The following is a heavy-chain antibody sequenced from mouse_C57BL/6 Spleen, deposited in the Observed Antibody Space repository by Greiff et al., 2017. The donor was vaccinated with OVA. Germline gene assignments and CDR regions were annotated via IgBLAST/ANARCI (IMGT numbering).Heavy chain of an antibody. V-gene: IGHV1-18*01. D-gene: IGHD2-3*01. CDR3: ARSGVYDGYYEGWFAY. CDR1: GYTFTDYN. Sequence: VQLQQSGPELVKPGASVKIPCKASGYTFTDYNMDWVQQRHGKSLEWIGDINPNTGGTIYTQTFKGKATLTVDKTDITTYMELRSLTSEDTAVYYCARSGVYDGYYEGWFAYWGQGTLVTVSA. J-gene: IGHJ3*01. CDR2: INPNTGGT.